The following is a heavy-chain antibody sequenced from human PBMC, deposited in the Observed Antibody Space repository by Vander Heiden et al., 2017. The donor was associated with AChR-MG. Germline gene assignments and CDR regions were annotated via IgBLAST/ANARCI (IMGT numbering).Heavy chain of an antibody. CDR1: GGSISSYY. J-gene: IGHJ5*02. CDR2: IYYSGST. CDR3: ARQFGGRGICFDP. D-gene: IGHD3-16*01. Sequence: QVQLQESGPGLVKPSETLSLTCTASGGSISSYYWSWIRQPPGKGLEWIGYIYYSGSTNYNPSLKSRVTISVDTSKNQFSLKLSSVTAADTAVYYWARQFGGRGICFDPWGQGTLVTVSS. V-gene: IGHV4-59*08.